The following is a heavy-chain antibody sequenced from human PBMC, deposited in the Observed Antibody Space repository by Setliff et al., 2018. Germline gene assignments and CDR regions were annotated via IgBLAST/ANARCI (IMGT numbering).Heavy chain of an antibody. V-gene: IGHV1-69-2*01. Sequence: ASVKVSCKGSGYRFIVYYIHWVRQTPGKGLEWMGRVDPKDGQAIYAKKFQGRFTITADTSIDTAYMELSSLTSEDTAVHYCATDLAIRGVQFDYWGRGTLVTVSS. CDR3: ATDLAIRGVQFDY. CDR1: GYRFIVYY. J-gene: IGHJ4*02. CDR2: VDPKDGQA. D-gene: IGHD3-10*01.